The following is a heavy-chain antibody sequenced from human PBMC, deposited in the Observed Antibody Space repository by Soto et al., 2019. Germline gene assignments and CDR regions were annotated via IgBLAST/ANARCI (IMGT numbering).Heavy chain of an antibody. CDR2: IYYSGST. CDR3: ASILLWFGVI. V-gene: IGHV4-39*01. CDR1: GGSISSYY. D-gene: IGHD3-10*01. Sequence: PSETLSLTCTVSGGSISSYYWSWIRQPPGKGLEWIGSIYYSGSTYYNPSLKSRVTISVGTSKNQFSLKLSSVTAADTAVYYCASILLWFGVIWGQGTLVTVSS. J-gene: IGHJ4*02.